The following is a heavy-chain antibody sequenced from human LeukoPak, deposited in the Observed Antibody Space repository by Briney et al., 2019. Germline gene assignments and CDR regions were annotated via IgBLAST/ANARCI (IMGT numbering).Heavy chain of an antibody. CDR2: IYYSGST. V-gene: IGHV4-30-4*08. CDR3: ARGLPYQLLYQTYGHFDY. J-gene: IGHJ4*02. D-gene: IGHD2-2*02. Sequence: PSQTLSLTCTVSGGSISSGDYYWSWIRQPPGKGLEWIGYIYYSGSTYYNPSLKSRVTISVDTSKNQFSLKLSSVTAADTAVYYCARGLPYQLLYQTYGHFDYWDQGTLVTVSS. CDR1: GGSISSGDYY.